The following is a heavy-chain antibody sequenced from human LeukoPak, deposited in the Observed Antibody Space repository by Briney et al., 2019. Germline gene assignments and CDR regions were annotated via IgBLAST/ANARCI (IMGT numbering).Heavy chain of an antibody. CDR2: IRYDGTNK. J-gene: IGHJ4*02. Sequence: AGGSLRLSCVASRFTFSSYGMHWVRQAPGKGLEWVAFIRYDGTNKYYVDSVKGQFTMSRDNSKNTLYLQMNSLRAEDTAVYYCAKDLLAGHYYDSSGYYPSFHFWGQGTLVTVSS. CDR1: RFTFSSYG. V-gene: IGHV3-30*02. CDR3: AKDLLAGHYYDSSGYYPSFHF. D-gene: IGHD3-22*01.